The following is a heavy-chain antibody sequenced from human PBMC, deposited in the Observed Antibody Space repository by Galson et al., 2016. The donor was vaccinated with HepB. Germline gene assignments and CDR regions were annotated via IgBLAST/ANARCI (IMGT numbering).Heavy chain of an antibody. Sequence: SLRLSCAASGFTFSTYSIHWVRQAPGKGLEWVAVISCDETKTYYAHSVKGRFTLSRDNSKNTLYVQMDSLRTEDTAVYYCARDYSGNYYTSFDIWGQGTMVTVSS. CDR3: ARDYSGNYYTSFDI. V-gene: IGHV3-30-3*01. CDR1: GFTFSTYS. CDR2: ISCDETKT. D-gene: IGHD1-26*01. J-gene: IGHJ3*02.